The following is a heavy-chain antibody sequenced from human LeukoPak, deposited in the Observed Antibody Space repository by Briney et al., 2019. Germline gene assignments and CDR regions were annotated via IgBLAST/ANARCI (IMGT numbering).Heavy chain of an antibody. V-gene: IGHV1-8*01. CDR3: ARTGMGGNVWIDS. J-gene: IGHJ5*01. CDR1: GYTFTNYD. Sequence: ASVKVSCKASGYTFTNYDINWVRQATGQWLEWMGWMNPNSGDTGYAEKFQGRVTMTRDTSTNTAYMELTSLTSDDTAIFYCARTGMGGNVWIDSWGQGTLVTVSS. CDR2: MNPNSGDT. D-gene: IGHD1-26*01.